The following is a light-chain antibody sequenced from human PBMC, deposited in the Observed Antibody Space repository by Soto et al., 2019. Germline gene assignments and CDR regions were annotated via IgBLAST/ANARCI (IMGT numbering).Light chain of an antibody. CDR1: QSISDT. CDR3: QQYGLSPRT. CDR2: GAS. J-gene: IGKJ1*01. Sequence: EIVMTQSPVTLSVSPGGRATLSCRASQSISDTLAWYQQKPGQAPRLLIHGASTRAPGFPARFSGSGSGTDFTLTISSLEPEDFAVYYCQQYGLSPRTFGRGTKVEIK. V-gene: IGKV3-15*01.